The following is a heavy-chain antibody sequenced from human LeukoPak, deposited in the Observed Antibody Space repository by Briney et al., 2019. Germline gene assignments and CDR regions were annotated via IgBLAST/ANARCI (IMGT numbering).Heavy chain of an antibody. CDR3: ASHDYGDRSTDY. CDR1: GYTFTNYY. V-gene: IGHV1-2*02. CDR2: INPNSGGT. D-gene: IGHD4-17*01. J-gene: IGHJ4*02. Sequence: ASVKVSCKASGYTFTNYYIHWVRQAPGQGLEWMGWINPNSGGTNYAQKFQGRVTITADESTSTAYMELSSLRSEDTAVYYCASHDYGDRSTDYWGQGTLVTVSS.